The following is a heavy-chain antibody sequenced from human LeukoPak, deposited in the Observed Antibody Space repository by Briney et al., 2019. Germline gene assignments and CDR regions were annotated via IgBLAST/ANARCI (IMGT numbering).Heavy chain of an antibody. CDR1: GFTFSSYA. J-gene: IGHJ3*02. Sequence: RPGRSLRLSCAASGFTFSSYAMHWVRQAPGKGLEWVAVISYDGSNKYYADSVKGRFTISRDNSKDTLYLQMNSLRAEDTAVYYCAREAEFAAFDIWGQGTMVTVSS. V-gene: IGHV3-30*04. CDR3: AREAEFAAFDI. D-gene: IGHD3-10*01. CDR2: ISYDGSNK.